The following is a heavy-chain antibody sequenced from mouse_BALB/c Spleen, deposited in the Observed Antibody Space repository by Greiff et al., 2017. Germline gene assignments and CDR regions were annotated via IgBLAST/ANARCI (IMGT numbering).Heavy chain of an antibody. V-gene: IGHV1-7*01. J-gene: IGHJ2*01. D-gene: IGHD2-10*02. CDR3: ARSVEYGNYGRYFDY. CDR2: INPSTGYT. CDR1: GYTFTSYW. Sequence: LQDSGAELAKPGASVKMSCKASGYTFTSYWMHWVKQRPGQGLEWIGYINPSTGYTEYNQKFKDKATLTADKSSSTAYMQLSSLTSEDSAVYYCARSVEYGNYGRYFDYWGQGTTLTVSS.